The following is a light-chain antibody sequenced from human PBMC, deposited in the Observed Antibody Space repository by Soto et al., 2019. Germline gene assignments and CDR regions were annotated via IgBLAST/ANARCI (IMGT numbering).Light chain of an antibody. CDR1: QSISSW. V-gene: IGKV1-5*03. J-gene: IGKJ1*01. CDR3: QHYNTYPWT. Sequence: DIKMAQSPSTLSASVGDRVMIACRASQSISSWVAWYQQKSGKGPKLLIYKASHLESGVPSRFSGSGSGTEFTLTISSLQPGDFATYYCQHYNTYPWTFGHGTKVDI. CDR2: KAS.